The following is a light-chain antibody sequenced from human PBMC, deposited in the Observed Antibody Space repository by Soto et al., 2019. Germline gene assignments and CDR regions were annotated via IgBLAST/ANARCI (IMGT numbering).Light chain of an antibody. Sequence: ALTQPASVSGSPGQSITSSCTGTSSDVGAYNYDSWYQQYPGEAPKVIIYDVSHRPAGVSNRFSGSKSGNTASLTISGLQTQDEADYYCSSYTSATTYVFGTGTKVTVL. CDR3: SSYTSATTYV. V-gene: IGLV2-14*01. J-gene: IGLJ1*01. CDR2: DVS. CDR1: SSDVGAYNY.